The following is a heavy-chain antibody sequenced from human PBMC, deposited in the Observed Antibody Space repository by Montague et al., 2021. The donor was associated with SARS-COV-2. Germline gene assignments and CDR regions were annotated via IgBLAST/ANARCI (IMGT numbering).Heavy chain of an antibody. D-gene: IGHD5-24*01. CDR2: IYHTGST. Sequence: SETLSLTCAVSGYSISSSNWWGWIRQAPGRGLEWIGYIYHTGSTYYSPSLKSRVTMSVDKSNHLFSLELSSVTAVDTAVYYCAKSADHNYFLDSWGQGTPVTVSS. CDR3: AKSADHNYFLDS. J-gene: IGHJ4*02. CDR1: GYSISSSNW. V-gene: IGHV4-28*01.